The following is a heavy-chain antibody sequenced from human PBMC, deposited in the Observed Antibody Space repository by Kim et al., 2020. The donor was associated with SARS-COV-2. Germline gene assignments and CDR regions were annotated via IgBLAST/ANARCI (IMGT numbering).Heavy chain of an antibody. CDR2: IYSGGST. J-gene: IGHJ6*02. V-gene: IGHV3-53*01. Sequence: GGSLRLSCAASGFTVSSNYMSWVRQAPGKGLEWVSVIYSGGSTYYADSVKGRFTISRDNSKNTLYLQMNSLRAEDTAVYYCARDRGCTNGVCYSYYYYGMDVWGQGTTVTVSS. D-gene: IGHD2-8*01. CDR1: GFTVSSNY. CDR3: ARDRGCTNGVCYSYYYYGMDV.